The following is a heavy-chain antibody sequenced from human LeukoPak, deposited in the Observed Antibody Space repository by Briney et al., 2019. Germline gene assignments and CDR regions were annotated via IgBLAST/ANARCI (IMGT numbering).Heavy chain of an antibody. V-gene: IGHV4-4*07. J-gene: IGHJ4*02. CDR1: GGSITNYY. CDR2: IYVSGST. D-gene: IGHD4-17*01. Sequence: SETLSLTCTVSGGSITNYYWNWIRQPAGKGLEWIGHIYVSGSTEYNPSLKSRVTMSIDTSKNQFSLKLRSVTAADTAVYYCARHLTTVTPFDYWGQGTLVTVSS. CDR3: ARHLTTVTPFDY.